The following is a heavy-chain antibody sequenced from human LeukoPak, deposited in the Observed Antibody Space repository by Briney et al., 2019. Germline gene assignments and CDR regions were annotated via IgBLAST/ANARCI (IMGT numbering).Heavy chain of an antibody. CDR1: GFTVSSNY. CDR3: ARGVVVVAATGSYYFDY. J-gene: IGHJ4*02. CDR2: IYSGGST. D-gene: IGHD2-15*01. V-gene: IGHV3-66*01. Sequence: PGGSLRLSCAASGFTVSSNYMSWVRQAPGKGLEWVSVIYSGGSTYYADSVKGRFTISRDNSKNTLYLQMNSLRAEDTAVYYCARGVVVVAATGSYYFDYWGQGTLVTASS.